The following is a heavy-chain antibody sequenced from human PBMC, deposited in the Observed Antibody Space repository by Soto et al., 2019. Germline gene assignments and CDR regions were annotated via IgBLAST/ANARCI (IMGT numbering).Heavy chain of an antibody. CDR2: ISAYNGNT. D-gene: IGHD2-15*01. CDR1: GYTFTSYG. J-gene: IGHJ4*02. V-gene: IGHV1-18*01. CDR3: ARDLGYCSGGSCDYYFDY. Sequence: GASVKVSCKASGYTFTSYGISWVRQAPGQGLEWMGWISAYNGNTNYAQKLQGRVTMTTDTSTSTAYMELRSLRSDDTAVYYYARDLGYCSGGSCDYYFDYWGQGTLVTVSS.